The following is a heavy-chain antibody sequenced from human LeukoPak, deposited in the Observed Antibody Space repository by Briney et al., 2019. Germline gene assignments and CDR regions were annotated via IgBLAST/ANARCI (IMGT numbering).Heavy chain of an antibody. Sequence: SETLSLTCTVSGGSISSSSYYWGWIRQPPGKGLEWIGSIYYSGSTYYNPSLKSRVTISVDTSKNQFSLKLSSVTAADTAVYYCARLTRYNYGLDYWGQGTLVTVSS. CDR3: ARLTRYNYGLDY. D-gene: IGHD5-18*01. CDR1: GGSISSSSYY. CDR2: IYYSGST. V-gene: IGHV4-39*07. J-gene: IGHJ4*02.